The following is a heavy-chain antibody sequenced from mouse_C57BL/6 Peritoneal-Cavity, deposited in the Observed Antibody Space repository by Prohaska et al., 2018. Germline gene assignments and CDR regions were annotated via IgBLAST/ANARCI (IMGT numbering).Heavy chain of an antibody. V-gene: IGHV4-1*01. CDR3: ARRGFLYAMDC. J-gene: IGHJ4*01. CDR1: GIDFSRYW. CDR2: INPDSSTI. Sequence: EVKLLQSGGGLVQPGGSLKLPCAASGIDFSRYWMSWVRRATGKGLERIGEINPDSSTINYAPSLKNKCIISRDNAKNTLYLQMSKVRSEDTALDYCARRGFLYAMDCWGQGTSVTVSS.